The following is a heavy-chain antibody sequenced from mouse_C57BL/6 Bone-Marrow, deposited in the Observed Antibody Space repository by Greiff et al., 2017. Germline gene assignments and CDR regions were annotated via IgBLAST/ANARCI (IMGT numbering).Heavy chain of an antibody. V-gene: IGHV1-64*01. Sequence: VQLQQPGAELVKPGASVKLSCKASGYTFTSYWMHWVKQRPGQGLEWIGMIPPNSGSTNYNEKFKSKATLTVDKSSSTAYMQLSSLTSEDSAVYYCARKGGYYYGSSYRYFDVWGTGTTVTVSS. CDR1: GYTFTSYW. D-gene: IGHD1-1*01. CDR2: IPPNSGST. J-gene: IGHJ1*03. CDR3: ARKGGYYYGSSYRYFDV.